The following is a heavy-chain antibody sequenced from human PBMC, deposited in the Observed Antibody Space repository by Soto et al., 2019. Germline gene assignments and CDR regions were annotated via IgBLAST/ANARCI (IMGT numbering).Heavy chain of an antibody. CDR3: ARDPPCFHSVFDF. Sequence: SQTLSLTCAISGHSVSSNGAAWNWIRQSPSRGLEWLVRTYYRSRWYSDYAPSVNSRITVNPDTSQNQFSLQLNSVTPEDTAIYYCARDPPCFHSVFDFWGQGTLVTVSS. CDR1: GHSVSSNGAA. CDR2: TYYRSRWYS. D-gene: IGHD3-16*01. V-gene: IGHV6-1*01. J-gene: IGHJ4*02.